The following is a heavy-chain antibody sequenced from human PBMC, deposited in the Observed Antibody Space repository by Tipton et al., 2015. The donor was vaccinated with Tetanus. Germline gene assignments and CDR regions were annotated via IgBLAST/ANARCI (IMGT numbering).Heavy chain of an antibody. Sequence: QLVQSGAEVKKPGSSVKVSCKASGGTFSSYAISWVRQAPGQGLEWMGGIIPIFGTANYAQKFQGRVTITADKSTSPAYMELSSLRSEDTAVYYCARDAYYYGSGSTTGVDYWGQGTLVTVSS. CDR2: IIPIFGTA. CDR1: GGTFSSYA. CDR3: ARDAYYYGSGSTTGVDY. V-gene: IGHV1-69*06. D-gene: IGHD3-10*01. J-gene: IGHJ4*02.